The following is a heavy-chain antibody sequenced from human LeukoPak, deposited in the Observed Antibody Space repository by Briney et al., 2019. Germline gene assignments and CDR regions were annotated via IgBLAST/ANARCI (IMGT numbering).Heavy chain of an antibody. V-gene: IGHV3-23*01. CDR1: GFTFSSYA. Sequence: RGSLRLSCAASGFTFSSYAMSWVRQAPGKGLEWVSAISGSGGSTYYADSVKGRFTISRDNSKNTLYLQMNSLRAEDTAVYYCATLPPGPGYCSGGSCPYWGQGTLVTVSS. CDR3: ATLPPGPGYCSGGSCPY. D-gene: IGHD2-15*01. J-gene: IGHJ4*02. CDR2: ISGSGGST.